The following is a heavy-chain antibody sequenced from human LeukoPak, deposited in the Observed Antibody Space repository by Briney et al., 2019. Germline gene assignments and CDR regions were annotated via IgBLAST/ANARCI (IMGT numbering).Heavy chain of an antibody. V-gene: IGHV4-39*01. CDR1: NDSIGTTTYY. CDR2: ISYSGST. D-gene: IGHD5-18*01. CDR3: ARSWIQPYYFDY. J-gene: IGHJ4*02. Sequence: SETLSLTCTVSNDSIGTTTYYWGWIRQPPGKGLEWIGSISYSGSTYYNPSLKSRVTIYVDTSKNQFSLKLSSVTAADTAVYYCARSWIQPYYFDYWGQGTLVTVSS.